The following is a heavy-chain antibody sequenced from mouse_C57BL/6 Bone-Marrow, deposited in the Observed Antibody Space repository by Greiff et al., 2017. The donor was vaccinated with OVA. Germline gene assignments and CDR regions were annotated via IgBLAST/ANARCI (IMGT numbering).Heavy chain of an antibody. CDR1: GFTFSSYG. CDR3: ARHGYAWFAY. D-gene: IGHD1-2*01. V-gene: IGHV5-6*01. J-gene: IGHJ3*01. CDR2: ISSGGSYT. Sequence: EVMLVESEGDLVKPGGSLKLSCAASGFTFSSYGMSWVRQTPDKRLEWVATISSGGSYTYYPDSVKGRFIISRDNAKNTLYLQMSSLKSEDTAMYYCARHGYAWFAYWGQGTLVTVSA.